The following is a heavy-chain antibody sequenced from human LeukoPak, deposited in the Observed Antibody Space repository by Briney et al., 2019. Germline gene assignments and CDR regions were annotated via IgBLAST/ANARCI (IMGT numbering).Heavy chain of an antibody. CDR1: GVTSSSYA. J-gene: IGHJ4*02. V-gene: IGHV3-23*01. Sequence: PGGSLRLSCAASGVTSSSYAMSWVRQAPGKGQEWVSGISGSGFSTYYADSVKGRFTISRDNSKNTLYLQMNSLRAEDTAVYYCAKGSPSIAVASYDYWGQGTLVTVSS. D-gene: IGHD6-19*01. CDR2: ISGSGFST. CDR3: AKGSPSIAVASYDY.